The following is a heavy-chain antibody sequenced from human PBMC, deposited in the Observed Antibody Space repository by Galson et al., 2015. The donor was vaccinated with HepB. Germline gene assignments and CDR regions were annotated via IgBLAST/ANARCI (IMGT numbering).Heavy chain of an antibody. CDR3: VFLRGNDLKPLDY. Sequence: SLRLSCAASGFTFSSYWMHWVRQAPGKGLVWVSRINSDGSGTSYADSVKGRFTISRDNAKNTLYLQMSSLRAEDTAVYYRVFLRGNDLKPLDYWGQGTLVTVSS. D-gene: IGHD4-23*01. CDR1: GFTFSSYW. CDR2: INSDGSGT. J-gene: IGHJ4*02. V-gene: IGHV3-74*01.